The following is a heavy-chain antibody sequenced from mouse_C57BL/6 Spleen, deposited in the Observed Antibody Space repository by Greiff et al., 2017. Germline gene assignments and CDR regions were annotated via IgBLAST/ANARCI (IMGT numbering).Heavy chain of an antibody. V-gene: IGHV1-22*01. Sequence: EVQLQQSGPELVKPGASVKMSCKASGYTFTDYNMHWVKQSHGKSLEWIGYINPNNGGTSYNQKFKGKATLTVNKSSSTAYMELRSLTSEDSAVYYCASSGITTVFDYWGQGTTLTVSS. CDR3: ASSGITTVFDY. CDR2: INPNNGGT. CDR1: GYTFTDYN. D-gene: IGHD1-1*01. J-gene: IGHJ2*01.